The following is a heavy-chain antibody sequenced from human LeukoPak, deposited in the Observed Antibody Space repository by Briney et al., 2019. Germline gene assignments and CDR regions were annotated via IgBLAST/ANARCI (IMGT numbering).Heavy chain of an antibody. Sequence: SETLSLTCTVSGGSISSYYWSWIRQPPGKGLEWIGYIYYSGSTNYNPSLKSRVTISVDTSKNQFSLKLSSVAAADTAVYYCARHYYDSSGSHFDYWGQGTLVTVSS. CDR1: GGSISSYY. J-gene: IGHJ4*02. V-gene: IGHV4-59*08. D-gene: IGHD3-22*01. CDR3: ARHYYDSSGSHFDY. CDR2: IYYSGST.